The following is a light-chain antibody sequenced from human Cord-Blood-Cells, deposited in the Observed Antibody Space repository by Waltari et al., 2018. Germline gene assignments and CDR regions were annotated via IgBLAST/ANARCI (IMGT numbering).Light chain of an antibody. CDR3: QQYNNWPFT. V-gene: IGKV3-15*01. Sequence: EIVMTQSLATLSVSPGERATLSCRASQSVSSNLAWYQQKPGQAPRLLIYGASTRATGIPARFSGRGSGTEFTLTISSLQSEDFAVYYCQQYNNWPFTFGPGTKVDIK. J-gene: IGKJ3*01. CDR1: QSVSSN. CDR2: GAS.